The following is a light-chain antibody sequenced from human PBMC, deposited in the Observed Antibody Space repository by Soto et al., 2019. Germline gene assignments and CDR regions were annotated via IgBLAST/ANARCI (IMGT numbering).Light chain of an antibody. CDR1: RSNIGSNY. Sequence: QSVVTQPPSASGTPGQRVTISCSGGRSNIGSNYVYWYQQLPGTAPRLLIYRSDQRPSGVPDRFSGSQSGTSASLAISGLRSGDEADYYCAAWDDRLYGVLFGGWTKLTVL. CDR2: RSD. CDR3: AAWDDRLYGVL. J-gene: IGLJ2*01. V-gene: IGLV1-47*01.